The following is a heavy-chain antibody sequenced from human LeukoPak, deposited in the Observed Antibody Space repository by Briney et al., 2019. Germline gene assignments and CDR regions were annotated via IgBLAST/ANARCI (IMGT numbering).Heavy chain of an antibody. V-gene: IGHV1-46*01. Sequence: GASVMVSCKASGHTFTTYNFYWVRQAPGQGLEWMGIADPSDGGTSYAQKFRGRVAMTRDMSTSTIYLELNSLRSDDAALYYCVSDRERSFDFESWGQGSLVTVSS. D-gene: IGHD1-26*01. CDR1: GHTFTTYN. CDR3: VSDRERSFDFES. J-gene: IGHJ4*02. CDR2: ADPSDGGT.